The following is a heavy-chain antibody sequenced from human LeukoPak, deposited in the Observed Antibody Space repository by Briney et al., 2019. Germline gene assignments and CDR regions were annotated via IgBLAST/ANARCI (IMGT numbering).Heavy chain of an antibody. Sequence: GRSLRLSCAASGFTFSSYAMHWVRQAPGKGLERVAVISYDGSNKYYADSVKGRFTISRDNSKNTLYLQMNSLRAEDTAVYYCARDSGWYPQFEFDYWGQGTLVTVSS. V-gene: IGHV3-30-3*01. CDR2: ISYDGSNK. CDR3: ARDSGWYPQFEFDY. J-gene: IGHJ4*02. D-gene: IGHD6-19*01. CDR1: GFTFSSYA.